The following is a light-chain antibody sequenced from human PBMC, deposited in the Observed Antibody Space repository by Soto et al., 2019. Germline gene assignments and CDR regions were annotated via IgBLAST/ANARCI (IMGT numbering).Light chain of an antibody. V-gene: IGKV3-20*01. CDR3: QQQGSSAPLYT. Sequence: EIVLTQSPGTLSLSPGERATLSCRASQSVSSSYLAWYQQKPGQAPRLLIYGASSRATGIADRFSGSGSGTDFALTISRLEPEDVALEYCQQQGSSAPLYTFGQGTKLEIK. CDR1: QSVSSSY. CDR2: GAS. J-gene: IGKJ2*01.